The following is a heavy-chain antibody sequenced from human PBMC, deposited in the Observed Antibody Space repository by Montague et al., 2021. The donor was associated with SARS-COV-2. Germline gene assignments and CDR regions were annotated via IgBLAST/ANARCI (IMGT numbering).Heavy chain of an antibody. V-gene: IGHV4-39*07. Sequence: SETLSLTCTVSGGSISSSSYYWGWIRQPPGKGLEWIGSIYYSGSTYYNPSLKSRVTISVDTSKNQFSLKLSSVTAADTAVYYCARDLWVWLSVEGRFDSWGQGTLVTVSS. D-gene: IGHD5-12*01. CDR1: GGSISSSSYY. CDR3: ARDLWVWLSVEGRFDS. CDR2: IYYSGST. J-gene: IGHJ4*02.